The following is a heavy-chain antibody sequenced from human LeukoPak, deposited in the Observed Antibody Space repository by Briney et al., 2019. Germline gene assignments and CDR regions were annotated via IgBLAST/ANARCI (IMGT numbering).Heavy chain of an antibody. CDR1: GGSISSYY. J-gene: IGHJ4*02. D-gene: IGHD3-10*01. CDR3: ARHASGGLWFGESKFDY. CDR2: IYYSGST. V-gene: IGHV4-59*08. Sequence: SETLSLTCTASGGSISSYYWSWIRQPPGKGLEWIGYIYYSGSTNYNPSLKSRVTISVDTSKNQFSLKLSSVTAADTAVYYCARHASGGLWFGESKFDYWGQGTLVTVSS.